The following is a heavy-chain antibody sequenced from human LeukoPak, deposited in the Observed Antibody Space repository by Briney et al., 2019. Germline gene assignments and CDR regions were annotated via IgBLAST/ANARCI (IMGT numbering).Heavy chain of an antibody. D-gene: IGHD3-10*01. CDR3: ARSRLHHTYGSGTSFDY. J-gene: IGHJ4*02. CDR1: GGSVSSYSAA. V-gene: IGHV6-1*01. CDR2: TFYRSNWYN. Sequence: SQTLSLTRAISGGSVSSYSAAWNWIRQSPSRGLEWLGRTFYRSNWYNDYAVSVNTRITINADSSKNQFSLQLNSVTPEDTAMYYCARSRLHHTYGSGTSFDYWGRGTLVTVSS.